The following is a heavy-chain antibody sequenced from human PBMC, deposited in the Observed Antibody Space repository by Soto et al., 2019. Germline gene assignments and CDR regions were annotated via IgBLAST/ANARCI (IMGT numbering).Heavy chain of an antibody. D-gene: IGHD2-2*01. Sequence: SETLSLTCAVSGGSISSGDYYWSWIRQPPGKGLEWSGYIYYSGSTYYNPSLKSRVTISVDTSKNQFSLKLNLVTAADTAVYYCARGDIVVVPAGGYWFDPWGQGTLVTVSS. J-gene: IGHJ5*02. CDR2: IYYSGST. CDR3: ARGDIVVVPAGGYWFDP. CDR1: GGSISSGDYY. V-gene: IGHV4-30-4*01.